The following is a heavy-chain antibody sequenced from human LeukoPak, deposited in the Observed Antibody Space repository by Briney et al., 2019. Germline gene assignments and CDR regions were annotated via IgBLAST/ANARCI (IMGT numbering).Heavy chain of an antibody. Sequence: GGSLRLSCAASGFTFSNYWMSWVRQAPGKGLEWVANIKQDGNEKYYVDSVKGRFTVSRDNANQSLYLQMSSLRAEDTAVYYCARGGDYLDYWGQGTLVTVSS. CDR3: ARGGDYLDY. D-gene: IGHD4-17*01. CDR2: IKQDGNEK. CDR1: GFTFSNYW. V-gene: IGHV3-7*01. J-gene: IGHJ4*02.